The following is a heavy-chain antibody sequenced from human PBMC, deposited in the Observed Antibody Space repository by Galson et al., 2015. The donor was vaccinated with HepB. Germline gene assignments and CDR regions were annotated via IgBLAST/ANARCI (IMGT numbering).Heavy chain of an antibody. CDR2: ISGSGDRR. J-gene: IGHJ4*02. D-gene: IGHD6-19*01. Sequence: SLRLSCATTGFTFSTFDMAWVRQAPGKGLEWVSSISGSGDRRKYANSVKGRFTISRDNSKNTIFLEMSSLRVEDTAVYYCAKDRNSSGWYDYWGQGTLVTVSS. CDR1: GFTFSTFD. CDR3: AKDRNSSGWYDY. V-gene: IGHV3-23*01.